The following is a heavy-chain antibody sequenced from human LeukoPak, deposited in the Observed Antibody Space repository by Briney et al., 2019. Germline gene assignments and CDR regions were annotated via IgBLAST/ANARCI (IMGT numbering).Heavy chain of an antibody. CDR1: GYTFTGYY. J-gene: IGHJ6*02. CDR2: INPNSGGT. CDR3: AREHSPTTYYYHYGMDV. Sequence: ASVKVSCKASGYTFTGYYMHWVRQAPGQGLEWMGWINPNSGGTNYAQKFQGRVTMTRDTSISTAYMELSRLRSDDTAVYYCAREHSPTTYYYHYGMDVWGQGTTVTVSS. V-gene: IGHV1-2*02. D-gene: IGHD1-14*01.